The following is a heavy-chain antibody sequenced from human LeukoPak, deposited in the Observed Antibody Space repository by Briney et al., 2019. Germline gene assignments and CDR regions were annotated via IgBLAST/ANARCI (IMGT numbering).Heavy chain of an antibody. CDR2: MYIRGTT. CDR1: GGSIGSGSYY. V-gene: IGHV4-61*02. J-gene: IGHJ4*02. D-gene: IGHD2-8*02. CDR3: ARGYWFYFDY. Sequence: SETLSLTCTVSGGSIGSGSYYWSWIRQPAGKGLEWIGRMYIRGTTNYNPSLKSRVTISADTSKNQFSLKLSSVTAADTAVYYCARGYWFYFDYWGQGTLVTVSS.